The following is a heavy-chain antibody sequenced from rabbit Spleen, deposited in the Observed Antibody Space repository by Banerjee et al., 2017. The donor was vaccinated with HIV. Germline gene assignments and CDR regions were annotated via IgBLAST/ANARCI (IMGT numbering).Heavy chain of an antibody. CDR2: IDTNDGDT. Sequence: QLEESGGGLVKPEGSLTLTCKASGVSFSDKDVMCWVRQTPGKGLEWIACIDTNDGDTDYASWPKGRFTISKASSTTVTLQMTSLTAADTATYFCARNYVNAFDPWGQGTLVTVS. D-gene: IGHD1-1*01. V-gene: IGHV1S45*01. CDR3: ARNYVNAFDP. J-gene: IGHJ2*01. CDR1: GVSFSDKDV.